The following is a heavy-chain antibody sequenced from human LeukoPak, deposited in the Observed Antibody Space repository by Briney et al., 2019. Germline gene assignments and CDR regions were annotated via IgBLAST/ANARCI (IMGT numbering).Heavy chain of an antibody. CDR1: GGSISSSSYY. CDR3: ARSYRDTGAY. CDR2: IYYSGSA. Sequence: SETLSLTCTVSGGSISSSSYYWGWIRQPPGKGLEWIGSIYYSGSAYYNPSLKSRVTISVDTSKNQFSLKLRSVTAADTAVYYCARSYRDTGAYWGQGTLVTVSS. D-gene: IGHD1-1*01. J-gene: IGHJ4*02. V-gene: IGHV4-39*07.